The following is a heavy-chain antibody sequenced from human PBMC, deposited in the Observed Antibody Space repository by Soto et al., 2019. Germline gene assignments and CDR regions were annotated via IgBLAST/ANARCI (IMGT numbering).Heavy chain of an antibody. CDR3: AKRDSGSDRSPPLINY. D-gene: IGHD3-10*01. J-gene: IGHJ4*02. V-gene: IGHV3-23*01. CDR2: VGGGGENT. CDR1: GFTFSSYS. Sequence: EGQLLEAGGGLVQPGGSLRLSCAASGFTFSSYSMNWIRQAPGKGLEWVATVGGGGENTFYADSVKGRFTISRDDSQNTMYLQMNSQSAEDTDVYFCAKRDSGSDRSPPLINYWGQGTLVTVSS.